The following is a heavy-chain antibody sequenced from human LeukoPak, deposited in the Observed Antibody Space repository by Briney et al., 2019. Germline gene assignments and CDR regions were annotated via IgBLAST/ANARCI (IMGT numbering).Heavy chain of an antibody. D-gene: IGHD6-19*01. Sequence: ASVKVSCKASGYTFTGYYIHWVRQAPGQGLEWMGWLNPNSGATNVAQKFQGRVTMTRDTSINTAYMEMSSLRSDDTAVYYCARDFQWLVPAEYFQHRGQGTVVTVSS. CDR2: LNPNSGAT. CDR3: ARDFQWLVPAEYFQH. J-gene: IGHJ1*01. CDR1: GYTFTGYY. V-gene: IGHV1-2*02.